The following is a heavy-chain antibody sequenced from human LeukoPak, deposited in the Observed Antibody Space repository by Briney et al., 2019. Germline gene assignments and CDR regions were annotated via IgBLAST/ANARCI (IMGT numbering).Heavy chain of an antibody. Sequence: GGSLGLSCAAAGFTFSSYAMSWVRQAPGKGLDWVSAISGSGGSTYYADSVKGRFTISRDNSKNTLYLQMNSLRAEDTAVYYCVVVPAAISLNGYWGQGTLVTVSS. CDR1: GFTFSSYA. D-gene: IGHD2-2*01. J-gene: IGHJ4*02. CDR3: VVVPAAISLNGY. V-gene: IGHV3-23*01. CDR2: ISGSGGST.